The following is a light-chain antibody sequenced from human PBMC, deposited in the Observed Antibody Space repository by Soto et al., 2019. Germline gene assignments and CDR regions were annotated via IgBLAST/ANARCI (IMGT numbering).Light chain of an antibody. J-gene: IGLJ1*01. CDR1: SSDVGSYNL. CDR2: EGS. CDR3: CSYAGSSTYV. Sequence: PALNQPASGNSAARQSLTITCTGTSSDVGSYNLVSWYQQHPGKAPKLMIYEGSKRPSGVSNRFSGSKSGNTASLTISGPQAEDEADYYCCSYAGSSTYVFGTGTKVTVL. V-gene: IGLV2-23*01.